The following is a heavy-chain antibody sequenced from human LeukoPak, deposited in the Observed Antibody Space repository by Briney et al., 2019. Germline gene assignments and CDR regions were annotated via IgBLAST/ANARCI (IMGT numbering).Heavy chain of an antibody. CDR2: IYYSGST. CDR3: AREDYYDSSGFDY. D-gene: IGHD3-22*01. J-gene: IGHJ4*02. V-gene: IGHV4-31*03. CDR1: GGSISSGGYY. Sequence: SETLSLTCTVSGGSISSGGYYWSWIRQHPGKGLEWIGYIYYSGSTYYNPSLKSRVTISVDTSKNQFSLKLSSVTAADTAVYYCAREDYYDSSGFDYWGQGTLVTVSP.